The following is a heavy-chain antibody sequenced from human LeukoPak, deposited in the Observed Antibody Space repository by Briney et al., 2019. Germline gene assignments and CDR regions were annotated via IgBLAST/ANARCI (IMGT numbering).Heavy chain of an antibody. J-gene: IGHJ2*01. CDR1: GGSISSSSYY. CDR2: IHYSGST. V-gene: IGHV4-39*07. Sequence: TSETLSLTCTVSGGSISSSSYYWGWIRQPPGKGLEWIGSIHYSGSTYYNPSLKSRVTISVDTSRNQFSLKLSSVTAADTAVYYCAREGGDYGGNSQFWYFDLWGRGTLVTVSS. D-gene: IGHD4-23*01. CDR3: AREGGDYGGNSQFWYFDL.